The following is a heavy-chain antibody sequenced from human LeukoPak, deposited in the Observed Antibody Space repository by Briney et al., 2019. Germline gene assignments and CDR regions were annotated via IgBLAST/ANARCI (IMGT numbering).Heavy chain of an antibody. CDR3: ARGRILYRWFDP. D-gene: IGHD2-8*01. CDR2: MNPNSGNT. CDR1: GYTLTSYD. Sequence: ASVKVSCKASGYTLTSYDINWVRQATGQGLEWMGWMNPNSGNTGYAQKFQGRVTMTRNTSISTAYMELSSLRSEDTAVYYCARGRILYRWFDPWGQGTLVTVSS. V-gene: IGHV1-8*01. J-gene: IGHJ5*02.